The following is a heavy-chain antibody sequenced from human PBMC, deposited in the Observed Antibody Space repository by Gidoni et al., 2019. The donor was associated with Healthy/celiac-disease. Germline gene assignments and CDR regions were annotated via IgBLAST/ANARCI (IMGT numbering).Heavy chain of an antibody. J-gene: IGHJ4*02. V-gene: IGHV3-33*01. D-gene: IGHD1-26*01. Sequence: QVQLVESGGGVVQPGRSLRLSCAASGFTFSSYGMHWVRQAPGKGLEWVAVIWYDGSNKDYADSVKGRFTISRDNSKNTLYLQMNSLRAEDTAVYYCARDLGGELLRDYFDYWGQGTLVTVSS. CDR1: GFTFSSYG. CDR2: IWYDGSNK. CDR3: ARDLGGELLRDYFDY.